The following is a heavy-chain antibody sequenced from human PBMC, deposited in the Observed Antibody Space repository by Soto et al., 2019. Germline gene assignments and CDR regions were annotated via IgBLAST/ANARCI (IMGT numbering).Heavy chain of an antibody. J-gene: IGHJ4*02. Sequence: QVQLVQSGAEVKKPGSSVKGACKASGDTFNFYTINWVRQAPGLGLEWMGRFNPILSFSNSAMKFQGRVTLTADKSTSTAYMLLSTLRSEVTAIYYCATRFGSVSRAFDYWGQGALVTVSS. CDR2: FNPILSFS. D-gene: IGHD3-10*01. CDR3: ATRFGSVSRAFDY. CDR1: GDTFNFYT. V-gene: IGHV1-69*02.